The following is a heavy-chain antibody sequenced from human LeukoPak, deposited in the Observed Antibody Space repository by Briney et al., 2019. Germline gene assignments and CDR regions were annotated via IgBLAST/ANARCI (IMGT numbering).Heavy chain of an antibody. CDR2: ISAYNGNT. CDR3: ARDRIVVVPAASVYYYYMDV. D-gene: IGHD2-2*01. J-gene: IGHJ6*03. Sequence: GASVKVSCKASGYTFTSYGISWVRQAPGQGLEWMGWISAYNGNTNYAQKLQGRVTLTTDTSTSTAYMELRSLRSDDTAVYYCARDRIVVVPAASVYYYYMDVWGKGTTVTVSS. V-gene: IGHV1-18*01. CDR1: GYTFTSYG.